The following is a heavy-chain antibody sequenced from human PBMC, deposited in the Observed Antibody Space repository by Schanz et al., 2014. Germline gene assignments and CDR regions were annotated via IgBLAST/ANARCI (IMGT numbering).Heavy chain of an antibody. Sequence: EVQLLESGGGLVQPGGSLRLSCAASGFSFRKSAMSWVRQAPGKGLDWVSAISGSGSSTYYADSVKGRFTISRDNSKNTLYLQMNNLRAEDTAVYYCAREDCSATSCYFRYWGQGTLVTVSS. V-gene: IGHV3-23*01. D-gene: IGHD2-21*01. CDR3: AREDCSATSCYFRY. CDR1: GFSFRKSA. CDR2: ISGSGSST. J-gene: IGHJ4*02.